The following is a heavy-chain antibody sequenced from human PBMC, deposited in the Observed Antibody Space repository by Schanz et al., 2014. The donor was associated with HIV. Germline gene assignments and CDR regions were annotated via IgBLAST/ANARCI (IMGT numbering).Heavy chain of an antibody. CDR2: ISGSGGGT. J-gene: IGHJ3*02. D-gene: IGHD2-2*01. Sequence: EVQLLESGGGLVLPGESLRLSCAASGYTFTSFAMSWVRQAPGKGLEWVSSISGSGGGTYYADSVKGRFTISRDNSKNTLFLQMNSLRAEDTAVYFCARDVAGCSGTSCYSDAFDIWGQGTLVTVSS. CDR3: ARDVAGCSGTSCYSDAFDI. CDR1: GYTFTSFA. V-gene: IGHV3-23*01.